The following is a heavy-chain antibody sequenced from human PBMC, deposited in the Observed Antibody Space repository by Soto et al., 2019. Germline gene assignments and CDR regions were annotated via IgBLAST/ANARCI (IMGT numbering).Heavy chain of an antibody. J-gene: IGHJ4*02. CDR2: ISYDGSNK. Sequence: QVQLVESGGGVVQPGRSLRLSCAASGFTFSSYGMHWVRQAPGKGLEWVAVISYDGSNKYYADSVKGRFTISRDNSKNTLYLQMSSLRAEDTAVYYCAKDRNVLRFFEWLFYFDYWGQGTLVTVSS. CDR1: GFTFSSYG. V-gene: IGHV3-30*18. CDR3: AKDRNVLRFFEWLFYFDY. D-gene: IGHD3-3*01.